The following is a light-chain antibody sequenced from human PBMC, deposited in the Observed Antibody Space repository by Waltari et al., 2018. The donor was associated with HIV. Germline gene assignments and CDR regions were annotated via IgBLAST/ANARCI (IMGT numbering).Light chain of an antibody. Sequence: DIQMTQSPSSLSASVEDRVTITCRASQSISSYLNWYQQKPGKAPKLLIYAASSLQSGVPSRFSGSGSGTDFTLTISSLQPDDFATYYCQQYNTSPWTFGQGTKVEVK. CDR2: AAS. CDR1: QSISSY. V-gene: IGKV1-39*01. J-gene: IGKJ1*01. CDR3: QQYNTSPWT.